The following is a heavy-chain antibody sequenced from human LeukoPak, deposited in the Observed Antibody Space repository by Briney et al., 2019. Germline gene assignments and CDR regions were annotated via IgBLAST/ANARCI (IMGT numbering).Heavy chain of an antibody. V-gene: IGHV1-24*01. D-gene: IGHD2-2*02. J-gene: IGHJ4*02. CDR1: GYTLTELS. CDR2: FDPEDGET. Sequence: ASVKVSCKVSGYTLTELSMHWVRQAPGKGLEWMGGFDPEDGETIYAQKFQGRVTMTEDTSTDTAYMELSSLRSEDTAVYYCATDRREYCSSTSCYTGGSYWGQGTLVTVSS. CDR3: ATDRREYCSSTSCYTGGSY.